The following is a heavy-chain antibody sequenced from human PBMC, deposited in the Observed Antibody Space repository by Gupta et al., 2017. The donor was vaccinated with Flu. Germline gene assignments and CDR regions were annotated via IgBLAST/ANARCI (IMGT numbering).Heavy chain of an antibody. CDR3: ARISRPYGDYDY. J-gene: IGHJ4*02. CDR2: IDWDDEK. Sequence: WIRQPPGKALEWLARIDWDDEKFYSASLKTRLTISKDTSKNQVVLRLADMAPGDTATYYCARISRPYGDYDYWGQGILVTVSS. V-gene: IGHV2-70*04. D-gene: IGHD4-17*01.